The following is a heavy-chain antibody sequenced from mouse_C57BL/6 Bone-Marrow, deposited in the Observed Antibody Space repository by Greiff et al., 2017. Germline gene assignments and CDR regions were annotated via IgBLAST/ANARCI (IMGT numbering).Heavy chain of an antibody. D-gene: IGHD2-4*01. Sequence: EVKLLESGGGLVKPGGSLKLSCAASGYTFSSYTMSWVRQTPVQRLEWVATINRGGGNTYYPDSVKGRFTLTTDNAKNTPYLEMSSLRSEKTALYDCERRDYEGKDHFDYWGQGTTLTVSS. CDR2: INRGGGNT. CDR1: GYTFSSYT. J-gene: IGHJ2*01. CDR3: ERRDYEGKDHFDY. V-gene: IGHV5-9*01.